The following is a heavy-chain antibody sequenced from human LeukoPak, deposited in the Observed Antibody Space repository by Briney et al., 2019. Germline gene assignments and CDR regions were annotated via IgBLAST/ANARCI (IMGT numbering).Heavy chain of an antibody. CDR2: IIPIFGTA. J-gene: IGHJ5*02. CDR3: ARVGGSAPYNWFDP. D-gene: IGHD3-10*01. Sequence: SVKVSCKASGGTFSSYAISWVRQAPGQGLEWMGGIIPIFGTANYAQKFQGRVTITADESTSTAYMELSSLRSEDTAVYYCARVGGSAPYNWFDPWGQGTLVTVSS. CDR1: GGTFSSYA. V-gene: IGHV1-69*13.